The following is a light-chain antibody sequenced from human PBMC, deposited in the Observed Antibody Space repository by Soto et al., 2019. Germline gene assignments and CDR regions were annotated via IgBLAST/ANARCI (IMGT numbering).Light chain of an antibody. CDR1: SSEVGGYNY. CDR3: SSYTSSSTPNWV. CDR2: EVS. J-gene: IGLJ3*02. Sequence: QSVLTQPASVSGSPGQSITISCTGTSSEVGGYNYVSWYQQHPGKAPKLMIYEVSNRPSGVSNRFSGSKSGNTASLTISGLQAEDEADYYCSSYTSSSTPNWVFGGGTKLTVL. V-gene: IGLV2-14*01.